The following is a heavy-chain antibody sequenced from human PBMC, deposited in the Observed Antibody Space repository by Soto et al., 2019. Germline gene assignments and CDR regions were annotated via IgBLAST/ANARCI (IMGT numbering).Heavy chain of an antibody. CDR1: GFTFSSSC. CDR3: ARDYEFWRGYPAGIDH. V-gene: IGHV3-33*01. Sequence: QVQLVESGGGVVQPGRSLRLYCAASGFTFSSSCMHWVRQSPGKGLEWVAVLWYDGSNKYYADSVKGRFTISRDNSKNPRYLQMNGLGAEDTAVYDCARDYEFWRGYPAGIDHWGQGTLVTVSS. CDR2: LWYDGSNK. J-gene: IGHJ4*02. D-gene: IGHD3-3*01.